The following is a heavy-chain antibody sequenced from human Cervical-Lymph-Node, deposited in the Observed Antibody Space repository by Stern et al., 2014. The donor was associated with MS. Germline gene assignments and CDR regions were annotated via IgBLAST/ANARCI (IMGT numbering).Heavy chain of an antibody. CDR1: GYTFTSHY. V-gene: IGHV1-46*01. CDR2: INPSTGSS. CDR3: ARDVARKYYFDS. Sequence: QVQLVQSGPGVKKPGASGRVSCKASGYTFTSHYMHWVRQAPGKGLEGMGLINPSTGSSIYAQRFQGRVAMTRDTSSTTVYLELSSLTSEETALYYCARDVARKYYFDSWGQGTLVTVPS. J-gene: IGHJ4*02. D-gene: IGHD2-21*01.